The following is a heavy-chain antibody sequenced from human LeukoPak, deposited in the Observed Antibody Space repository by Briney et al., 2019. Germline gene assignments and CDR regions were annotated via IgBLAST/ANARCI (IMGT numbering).Heavy chain of an antibody. CDR2: INPNSGGT. J-gene: IGHJ4*02. CDR3: ARSFPVFVTTPTHFDY. D-gene: IGHD2-15*01. V-gene: IGHV1-2*02. CDR1: GYTFTGYY. Sequence: ASVKVSCKASGYTFTGYYMHWVRQAPGQGLEWMGWINPNSGGTSYAQKFQGRVTMTRDTSISTAYVELSGLTSDDTAVYYCARSFPVFVTTPTHFDYWGQGTPITVSS.